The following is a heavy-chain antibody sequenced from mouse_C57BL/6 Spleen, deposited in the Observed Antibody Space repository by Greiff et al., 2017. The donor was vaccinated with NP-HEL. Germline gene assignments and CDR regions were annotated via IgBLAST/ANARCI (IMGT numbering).Heavy chain of an antibody. D-gene: IGHD4-1*01. Sequence: QVQLQQSGAELVRPGASVTLSCKASGYTFTDYEMHWVKQTPVHGLEWIGAIDPETGGTAYNQKFKGKAILTADKSSSTAYMELRSLTSEDSAVYYCTRRLGGYFDYWGKGTTLTVSS. V-gene: IGHV1-15*01. CDR2: IDPETGGT. CDR1: GYTFTDYE. CDR3: TRRLGGYFDY. J-gene: IGHJ2*01.